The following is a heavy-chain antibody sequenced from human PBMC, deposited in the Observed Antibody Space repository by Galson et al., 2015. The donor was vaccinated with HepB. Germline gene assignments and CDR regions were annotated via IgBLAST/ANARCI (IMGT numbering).Heavy chain of an antibody. CDR3: ATPEAGSSGWYDY. Sequence: SVKVSCKVSGYTLTELSMHWVRQAPGKGLEWMGGFDPEDGETIYAQKFQCRVTMTEDTSTDTAYMELSSLRSEDTAVYYCATPEAGSSGWYDYWGQGTLVTVSS. J-gene: IGHJ4*02. CDR1: GYTLTELS. CDR2: FDPEDGET. V-gene: IGHV1-24*01. D-gene: IGHD6-19*01.